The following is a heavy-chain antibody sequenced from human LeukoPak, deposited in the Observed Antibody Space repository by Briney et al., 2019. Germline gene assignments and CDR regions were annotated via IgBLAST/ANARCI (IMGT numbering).Heavy chain of an antibody. D-gene: IGHD6-13*01. CDR3: AKVLTAAGTDY. V-gene: IGHV3-23*01. J-gene: IGHJ4*02. CDR2: ISGSGAGT. Sequence: GGSLRLSCAASGFTFSSYAFSWVRQAPGKGLEWVSGISGSGAGTDYADSVKGRFTISRDNSKNTMFLQMNSLRAEDTAVYYCAKVLTAAGTDYWGQGTLVTVSS. CDR1: GFTFSSYA.